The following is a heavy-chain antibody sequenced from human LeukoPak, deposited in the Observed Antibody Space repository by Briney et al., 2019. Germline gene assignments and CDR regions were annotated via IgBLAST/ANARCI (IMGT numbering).Heavy chain of an antibody. V-gene: IGHV1-8*01. CDR1: GHTFSSYD. J-gene: IGHJ4*02. CDR3: AKDIHYWSFDY. CDR2: MNPNSDNT. D-gene: IGHD2-8*02. Sequence: GASVKVSYKASGHTFSSYDINWVRQATGQGLEWMGWMNPNSDNTGFAQKFQGRVTMTRNTSISTAYMELSSLRAEDTAVYYCAKDIHYWSFDYWGQGTLVTVSS.